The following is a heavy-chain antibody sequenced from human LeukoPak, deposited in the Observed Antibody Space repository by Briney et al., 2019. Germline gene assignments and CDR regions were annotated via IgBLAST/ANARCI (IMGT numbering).Heavy chain of an antibody. CDR2: INPNSGGT. V-gene: IGHV1-2*02. CDR3: ARGRITMVRGVNY. CDR1: GYTFTGYY. J-gene: IGHJ4*02. Sequence: ASVKVSCKXSGYTFTGYYMHWVRQAPGQGLEWMGWINPNSGGTNYAQKFQGRVTMTRDTSISTAYMELSRLRSDDTAVYYCARGRITMVRGVNYWGQGTLVTVSS. D-gene: IGHD3-10*01.